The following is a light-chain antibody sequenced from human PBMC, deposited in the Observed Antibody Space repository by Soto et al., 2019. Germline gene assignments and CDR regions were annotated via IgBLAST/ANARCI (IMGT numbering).Light chain of an antibody. CDR2: GAS. V-gene: IGKV3-20*01. Sequence: VVLTQSPGTLSLSPGDTATLSCRAVQGVDSTFLAWYQQKPGQAPRLLIYGASTRATGIPDRFSGSGSGTDFTLTINSLEPEDSALSYCQQYGNSPLLTFGGGTRVEIE. J-gene: IGKJ4*01. CDR3: QQYGNSPLLT. CDR1: QGVDSTF.